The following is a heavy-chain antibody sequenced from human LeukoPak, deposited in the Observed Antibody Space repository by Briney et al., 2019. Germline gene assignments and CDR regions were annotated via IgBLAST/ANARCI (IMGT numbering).Heavy chain of an antibody. D-gene: IGHD3-22*01. CDR1: GFTFSSYG. J-gene: IGHJ4*02. CDR2: ISYDGSNK. Sequence: GGSLRLSCAASGFTFSSYGMHWVRQAPGKGLEWVAVISYDGSNKYYADSVKGRFTISRDNSKNTLYLQMNSLRAEDTAVYYCARDLKIYDSSGYSGPFDYWGQGTLVTVSS. V-gene: IGHV3-30*03. CDR3: ARDLKIYDSSGYSGPFDY.